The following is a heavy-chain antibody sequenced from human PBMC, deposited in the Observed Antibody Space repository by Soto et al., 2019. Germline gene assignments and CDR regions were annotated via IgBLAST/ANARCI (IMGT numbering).Heavy chain of an antibody. J-gene: IGHJ3*02. V-gene: IGHV3-30-3*01. CDR1: GFTFSSYA. D-gene: IGHD7-27*01. CDR3: ARTRLGSREPQPDAFDI. CDR2: ISYDGSNK. Sequence: LRLSCAASGFTFSSYAMHWVRQAPGKGLEWVAVISYDGSNKYYADSVKGRFTISRDNSKNTLYLQMNSLRAGDTAVYYCARTRLGSREPQPDAFDIWGQGTMVTVSS.